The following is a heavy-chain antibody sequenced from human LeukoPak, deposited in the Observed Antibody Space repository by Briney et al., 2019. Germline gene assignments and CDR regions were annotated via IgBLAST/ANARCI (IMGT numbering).Heavy chain of an antibody. CDR2: VHLDGRT. V-gene: IGHV4-4*02. D-gene: IGHD4/OR15-4a*01. CDR1: GGSVTSTNW. J-gene: IGHJ5*02. CDR3: AGASQAHWFDP. Sequence: SETLSLTCGVSGGSVTSTNWWTWVRQPPGKGLEWIGEVHLDGRTNYNPSLKTRVTISVDTSKSQFSLKLSSVTAADTAVYYCAGASQAHWFDPWGRGTLVTVSS.